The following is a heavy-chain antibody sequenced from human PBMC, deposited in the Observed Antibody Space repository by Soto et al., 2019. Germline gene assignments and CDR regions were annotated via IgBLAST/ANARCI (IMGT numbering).Heavy chain of an antibody. CDR2: IWYDGSNK. CDR1: GFTFITYG. V-gene: IGHV3-33*01. J-gene: IGHJ4*02. D-gene: IGHD2-21*02. Sequence: PGGSLRLSCAASGFTFITYGIHFFRHSPCKWLEWVAFIWYDGSNKFYAASVKGRFTISRDNPKNTLYLQMNSLRADDTAVYYCARDLAPYCGGDCNIDYWGQGALVTVSS. CDR3: ARDLAPYCGGDCNIDY.